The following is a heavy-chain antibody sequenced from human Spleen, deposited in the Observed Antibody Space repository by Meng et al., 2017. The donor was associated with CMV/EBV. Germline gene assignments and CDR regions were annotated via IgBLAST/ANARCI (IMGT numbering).Heavy chain of an antibody. CDR3: ARTTGTTGTFSFDN. Sequence: GSLRLSCSVSGDSISSGSDYWAWIRQPPGEGLQWIGSFPYSGSTFYNPSLESRVSISADAPKNQFFLKLTSVTAADTAVYYCARTTGTTGTFSFDNWGQGALVTVS. CDR2: FPYSGST. V-gene: IGHV4-39*07. J-gene: IGHJ4*02. D-gene: IGHD1-1*01. CDR1: GDSISSGSDY.